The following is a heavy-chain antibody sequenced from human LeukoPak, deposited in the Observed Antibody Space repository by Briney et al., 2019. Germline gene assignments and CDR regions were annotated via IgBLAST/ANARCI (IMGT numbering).Heavy chain of an antibody. V-gene: IGHV4-30-4*01. CDR1: GGSISSGDYY. D-gene: IGHD3-3*01. J-gene: IGHJ4*02. CDR3: ARGVTIFGVVFDY. Sequence: SETLSLTCTVSGGSISSGDYYWSWIRQPPGKGLEWIGYIYHSGSTYYNPSLKSRVTISVDRSKNQFSLKLSSVTAADTAVYYCARGVTIFGVVFDYWGQGTLVTVSS. CDR2: IYHSGST.